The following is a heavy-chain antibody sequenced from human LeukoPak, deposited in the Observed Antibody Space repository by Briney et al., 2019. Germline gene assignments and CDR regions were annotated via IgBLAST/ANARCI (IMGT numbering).Heavy chain of an antibody. CDR3: ARVLVISSWSQPLDY. CDR2: ISYDGSNK. CDR1: GFTFSSYA. V-gene: IGHV3-30-3*01. Sequence: PGGSLRLSCAASGFTFSSYAMHWVRQAPGKGLEWVAVISYDGSNKYYADSVKGRFTISRDNSKNTLFLQMNSLRAEDTAVYYCARVLVISSWSQPLDYRGQGTLVTVSS. D-gene: IGHD6-13*01. J-gene: IGHJ4*02.